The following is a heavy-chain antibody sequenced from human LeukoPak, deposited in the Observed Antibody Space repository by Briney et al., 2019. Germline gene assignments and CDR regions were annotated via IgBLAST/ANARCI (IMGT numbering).Heavy chain of an antibody. J-gene: IGHJ5*01. Sequence: PGESLKISCSGSGYTFTNYWIGWLRQMPEKGLEWMGLIYPGDSKTRYSPSFQGQVTISADKSINTAYLQWDSLKASDTASYYCARLWFGELAGVDSWGQGTLVTVSS. CDR2: IYPGDSKT. CDR3: ARLWFGELAGVDS. V-gene: IGHV5-51*01. CDR1: GYTFTNYW. D-gene: IGHD3-10*01.